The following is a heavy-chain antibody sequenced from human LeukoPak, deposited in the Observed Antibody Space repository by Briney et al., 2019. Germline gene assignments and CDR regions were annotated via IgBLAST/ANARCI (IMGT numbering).Heavy chain of an antibody. V-gene: IGHV3-23*01. CDR3: AKKSLPYGSGSYYGGWFDP. J-gene: IGHJ5*02. CDR1: GFTFSSYA. D-gene: IGHD3-10*01. Sequence: GGSLRLSCAASGFTFSSYATSWVRQAPGKGLEWVSAISVSGGSTYYADSVKGRFTISRDNSKNTLYLQMNSLRAEDTAVYYCAKKSLPYGSGSYYGGWFDPWGQGTLVTVSS. CDR2: ISVSGGST.